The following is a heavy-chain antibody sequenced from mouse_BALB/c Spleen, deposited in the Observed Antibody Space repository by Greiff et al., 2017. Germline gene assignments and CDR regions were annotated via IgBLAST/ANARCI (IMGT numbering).Heavy chain of an antibody. Sequence: VQRVESGAELVRPGTSVKISCKASGYTFTNYWLGWVKQRPGHGLEWIGDIYPGGGYTNYNEKFKGKATLTADTSSSTAYMQLSSLTSEDSAVYFCARSDYDGYAMDYWGQGTSVTVSS. J-gene: IGHJ4*01. D-gene: IGHD2-4*01. CDR3: ARSDYDGYAMDY. CDR2: IYPGGGYT. CDR1: GYTFTNYW. V-gene: IGHV1-63*02.